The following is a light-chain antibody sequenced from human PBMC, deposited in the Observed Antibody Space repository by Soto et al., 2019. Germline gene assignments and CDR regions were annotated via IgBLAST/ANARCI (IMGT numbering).Light chain of an antibody. CDR1: SSDVGGYKY. J-gene: IGLJ1*01. CDR2: DVS. CDR3: TSYTSSSTYV. Sequence: SVLNQPASVSGSPGQSIAISCTGTSSDVGGYKYVSWYQQHPGKAPKLMIYDVSNRPSGVSDRFSGSKSGNTASLTISGLQAEDEADYYCTSYTSSSTYVFGTGTKVTVL. V-gene: IGLV2-14*01.